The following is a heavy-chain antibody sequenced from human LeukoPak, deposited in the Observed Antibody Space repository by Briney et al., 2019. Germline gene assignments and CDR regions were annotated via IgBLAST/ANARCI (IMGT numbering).Heavy chain of an antibody. Sequence: KPSETLSLTCTVSGGSISSPYWSWIRQPPGKGLEWFGYIYYSGSTNYNPSLKSRVTISVDTSKNQFSLKLSSVTAADTAVYYCARDIGAAADYWGQGTLVTVSS. CDR2: IYYSGST. J-gene: IGHJ4*02. V-gene: IGHV4-59*11. CDR1: GGSISSPY. CDR3: ARDIGAAADY. D-gene: IGHD5-12*01.